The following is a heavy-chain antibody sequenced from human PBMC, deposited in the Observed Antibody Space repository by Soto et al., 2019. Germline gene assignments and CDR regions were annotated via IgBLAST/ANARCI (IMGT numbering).Heavy chain of an antibody. CDR2: IIPIFGTA. D-gene: IGHD2-2*02. CDR3: AREGRCSSTSCYTYYYSGMDV. J-gene: IGHJ6*02. Sequence: SVKVSCKASGGTFSSYAISWVRQAPGQGLEWMGGIIPIFGTANYTQKFQGRVTITADESTSTAYMELSSLRSEDTAVYYCAREGRCSSTSCYTYYYSGMDVWGQGTAVTVSS. V-gene: IGHV1-69*13. CDR1: GGTFSSYA.